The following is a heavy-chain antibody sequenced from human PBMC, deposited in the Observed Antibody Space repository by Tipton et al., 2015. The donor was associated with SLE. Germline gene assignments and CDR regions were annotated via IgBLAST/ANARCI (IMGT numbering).Heavy chain of an antibody. V-gene: IGHV3-33*08. D-gene: IGHD2-2*01. J-gene: IGHJ5*01. CDR1: GFTLSNYD. Sequence: SLRLSCVASGFTLSNYDMHWVRQAPGKGLEWVADIWFDGSNDHYADSVKGRFTISRDNMKNRLYLQMNNLSAEDTGVYYCVRDAEYQLGFSFDSWGQGAQVTVSS. CDR2: IWFDGSND. CDR3: VRDAEYQLGFSFDS.